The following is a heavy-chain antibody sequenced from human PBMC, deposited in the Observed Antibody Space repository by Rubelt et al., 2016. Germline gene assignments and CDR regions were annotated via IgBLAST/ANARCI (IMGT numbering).Heavy chain of an antibody. Sequence: GGIIPIFGTANYAQKFQGRVTITADESTSTAFMELSSLRSEDTAVYYCAKDRIVGDGRWDLDSWGQGTMVTVSS. CDR3: AKDRIVGDGRWDLDS. V-gene: IGHV1-69*01. CDR2: IIPIFGTA. D-gene: IGHD1-26*01. J-gene: IGHJ3*01.